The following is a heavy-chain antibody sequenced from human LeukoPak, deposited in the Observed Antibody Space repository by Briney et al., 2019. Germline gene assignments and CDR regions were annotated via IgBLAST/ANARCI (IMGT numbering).Heavy chain of an antibody. D-gene: IGHD3-10*01. Sequence: ASVKVSCKASGYTFTSYDINWVRQATGQGLEWMGWMNPNSGNTGYAQKFQGRVTVTRNTSISTAYMELSSLRSEDTAVYYCARDDGSGSYYPKYFDYWGQGTLVTVSS. CDR3: ARDDGSGSYYPKYFDY. CDR2: MNPNSGNT. V-gene: IGHV1-8*01. CDR1: GYTFTSYD. J-gene: IGHJ4*02.